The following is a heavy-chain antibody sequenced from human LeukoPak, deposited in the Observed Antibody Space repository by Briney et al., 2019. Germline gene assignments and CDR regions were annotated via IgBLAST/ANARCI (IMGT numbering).Heavy chain of an antibody. D-gene: IGHD3-10*01. V-gene: IGHV4-38-2*01. Sequence: SETLSLTCGVSGYCISRGYYWAWIRQPPGKGLEWIGTIYHTGSTYYTPSLGSRVTISVDTSKNEFSLNLNSVTAADTAVYYCARAGWIITSGIDYWGKGALVTVSS. J-gene: IGHJ4*02. CDR2: IYHTGST. CDR1: GYCISRGYY. CDR3: ARAGWIITSGIDY.